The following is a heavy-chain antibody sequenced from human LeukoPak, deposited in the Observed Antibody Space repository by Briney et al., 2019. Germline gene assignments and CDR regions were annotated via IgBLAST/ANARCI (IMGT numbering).Heavy chain of an antibody. CDR3: AKDARIAVIGYYFDY. CDR2: ISWKCGSI. J-gene: IGHJ4*02. CDR1: GFTFDDYA. V-gene: IGHV3-9*01. Sequence: PGRSLRLSCAASGFTFDDYAMHWVRQAPGKGLEWVSGISWKCGSIGYADSVKGRFTISRDNAKNSLYLQMNSLRAEDTALYYCAKDARIAVIGYYFDYWGQGNLGTVSS. D-gene: IGHD6-19*01.